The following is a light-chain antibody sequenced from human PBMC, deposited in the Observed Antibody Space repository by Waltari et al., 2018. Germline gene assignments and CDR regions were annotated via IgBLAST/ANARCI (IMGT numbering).Light chain of an antibody. J-gene: IGLJ2*01. CDR3: QTWDTDIVV. V-gene: IGLV4-69*01. CDR1: SGHGSYA. CDR2: VTSDGSH. Sequence: QLVVTQSPSASASLGASVKLTCTLSSGHGSYAIAWHQQQQQKGPRFLLRVTSDGSHNKGDAVPYRFSGSSSGAERYLIISSLQSEDEADYYCQTWDTDIVVCGGGTKLTV.